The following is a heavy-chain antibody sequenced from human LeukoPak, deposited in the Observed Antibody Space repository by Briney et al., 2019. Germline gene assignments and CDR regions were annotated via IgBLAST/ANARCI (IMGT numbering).Heavy chain of an antibody. CDR1: GGSISSSSYY. D-gene: IGHD3-22*01. Sequence: TSETLSLTCTVSGGSISSSSYYWGWIRQPPGKGLEWIGSIYYSGSTYYNPSLKSRVTISVDTSKNQFSLKLSSVTAADTAVYYCARVYDSSGYWSYAFDIWGQGTMVTVSS. J-gene: IGHJ3*02. CDR2: IYYSGST. CDR3: ARVYDSSGYWSYAFDI. V-gene: IGHV4-39*07.